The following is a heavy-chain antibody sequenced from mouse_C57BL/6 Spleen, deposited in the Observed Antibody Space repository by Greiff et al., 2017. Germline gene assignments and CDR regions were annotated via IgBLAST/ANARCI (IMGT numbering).Heavy chain of an antibody. D-gene: IGHD1-1*01. CDR3: ARGIYYYGSSYEYFDV. Sequence: EVQLQQSGPELVKPGASVKMSCKASGYTFTDYNMHWVKQSHGKSLEWIGYINPNNGGTSYNQKFKGKATLTVNKSSSTAYMELRSLTSEDSAVYYCARGIYYYGSSYEYFDVWGTGTTVTVSS. J-gene: IGHJ1*03. CDR1: GYTFTDYN. V-gene: IGHV1-22*01. CDR2: INPNNGGT.